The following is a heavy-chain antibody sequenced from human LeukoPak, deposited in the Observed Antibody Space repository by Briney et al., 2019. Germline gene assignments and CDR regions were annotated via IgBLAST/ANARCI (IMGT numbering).Heavy chain of an antibody. Sequence: PSQTLSLTCTVAGGSISNGDYYWGWIRQPPGKGLEWIAYMYYSGSTYYNPSLKSRVTMSADTSKNQLSLKLSSVTAADTAAYYCARPYYYDSRIDPWGQGILVTVSS. CDR2: MYYSGST. D-gene: IGHD3-22*01. CDR1: GGSISNGDYY. V-gene: IGHV4-30-4*01. J-gene: IGHJ5*02. CDR3: ARPYYYDSRIDP.